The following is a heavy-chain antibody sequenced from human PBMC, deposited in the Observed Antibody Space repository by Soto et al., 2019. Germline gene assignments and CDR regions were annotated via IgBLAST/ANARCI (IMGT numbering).Heavy chain of an antibody. J-gene: IGHJ6*02. CDR2: IYYSGST. CDR1: GGSISSYY. D-gene: IGHD3-10*01. V-gene: IGHV4-59*01. Sequence: SETLSLTCTVSGGSISSYYWSWIRQPPGKGLEWIGYIYYSGSTNYNPSLKSRVTISVDTSKNQFSLKLSSVTAEDTAVYYCANLEGSGDSRHYYYYGMDVWGQGTTVTVSS. CDR3: ANLEGSGDSRHYYYYGMDV.